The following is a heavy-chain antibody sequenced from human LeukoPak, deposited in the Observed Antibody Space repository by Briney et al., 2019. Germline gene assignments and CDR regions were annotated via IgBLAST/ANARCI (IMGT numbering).Heavy chain of an antibody. CDR1: GYTFINYI. CDR2: INAVNGNT. J-gene: IGHJ6*02. D-gene: IGHD3-16*01. V-gene: IGHV1-3*01. CDR3: ARVVTRLREGDYYYDLDV. Sequence: ASVKVSCKASGYTFINYIIHWVRQAPGQGLEWMGWINAVNGNTEYSQKFQGRVTNTRDTSASTAYMDLSSLRSVDTAVYYCARVVTRLREGDYYYDLDVWGQGPRSPSP.